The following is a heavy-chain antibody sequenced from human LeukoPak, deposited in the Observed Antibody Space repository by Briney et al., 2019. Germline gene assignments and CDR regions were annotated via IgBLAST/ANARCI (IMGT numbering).Heavy chain of an antibody. J-gene: IGHJ4*02. V-gene: IGHV4-31*03. CDR1: GGSISSGGYY. CDR2: IYYSGST. CDR3: ARDRNSLMALDY. Sequence: SETLSLTCTVSGGSISSGGYYWSWIRQHPGKGLEWIGYIYYSGSTYYNPSLESRVTISVDASKNQFSLKLSSVTAADTAVYYCARDRNSLMALDYWGQGTLVTVSS. D-gene: IGHD1-14*01.